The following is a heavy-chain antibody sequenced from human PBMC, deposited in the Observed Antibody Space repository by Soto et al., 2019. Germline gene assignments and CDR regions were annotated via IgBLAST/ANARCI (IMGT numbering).Heavy chain of an antibody. J-gene: IGHJ6*03. Sequence: ASVKVSCKASGYTFTSYSMHWVREAPGQRLEWMGWINAGNGNTKYSQKFQGRVTITRDTSASTAYMELSSLRSEDTAVYYCARADTSMAYYCYFMDVWGKGTTVTGSS. V-gene: IGHV1-3*01. D-gene: IGHD5-18*01. CDR3: ARADTSMAYYCYFMDV. CDR2: INAGNGNT. CDR1: GYTFTSYS.